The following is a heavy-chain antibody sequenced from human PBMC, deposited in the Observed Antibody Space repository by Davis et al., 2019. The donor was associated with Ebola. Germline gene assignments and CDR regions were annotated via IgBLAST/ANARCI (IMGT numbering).Heavy chain of an antibody. Sequence: GESLKISCAASGFTFSSYSMNWVRQAPGKGLEWVAVISYDGSNKYYADSVKGRFTISRDNSKNTLYLQMNSLRAEDTAVYYCAKERRPAYYYDSSGYYGMDVWGQGTTVTVSS. CDR3: AKERRPAYYYDSSGYYGMDV. V-gene: IGHV3-30*18. J-gene: IGHJ6*02. D-gene: IGHD3-22*01. CDR2: ISYDGSNK. CDR1: GFTFSSYS.